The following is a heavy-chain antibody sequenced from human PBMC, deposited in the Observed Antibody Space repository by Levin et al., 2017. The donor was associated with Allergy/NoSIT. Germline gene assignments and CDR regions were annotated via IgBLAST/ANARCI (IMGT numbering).Heavy chain of an antibody. Sequence: SQTLSLTCAVYGGSFSGYYWSWIRQPPGKGLEWIGEINHSGSTNYNPSLKSRVTISVDTSKNQFSLKLSSVTAADTAVYYCARGVITIFGVVIIPPSPRRFDPWGQGTLVTVSS. CDR2: INHSGST. D-gene: IGHD3-3*01. CDR3: ARGVITIFGVVIIPPSPRRFDP. J-gene: IGHJ5*02. V-gene: IGHV4-34*01. CDR1: GGSFSGYY.